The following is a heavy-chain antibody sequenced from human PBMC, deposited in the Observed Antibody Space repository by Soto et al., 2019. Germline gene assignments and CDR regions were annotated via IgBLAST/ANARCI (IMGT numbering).Heavy chain of an antibody. Sequence: GASVKVSCKASGFTFTSSAVQWVRQARGQRLEWIGWIVVGSGNTNYAQKFQERVTITRDMSTSTAYMELSSLRSEDTAVYYCAAGATAFLVGATLLAVWGQGTTVTVSS. CDR3: AAGATAFLVGATLLAV. CDR1: GFTFTSSA. CDR2: IVVGSGNT. V-gene: IGHV1-58*01. D-gene: IGHD1-26*01. J-gene: IGHJ6*02.